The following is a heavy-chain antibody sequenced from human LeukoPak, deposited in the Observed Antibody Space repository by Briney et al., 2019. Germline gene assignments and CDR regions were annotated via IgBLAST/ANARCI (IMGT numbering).Heavy chain of an antibody. CDR1: GFTFSSYA. CDR3: ARDRARYCSGGSCHTFYYYGMDV. D-gene: IGHD2-15*01. Sequence: GGSLRLSCAASGFTFSSYAMHWVRQAPGKGLEWVAVISYDGSNKYYADSVKGRFTISRDNSKNTLYLQMNSLRAEDTAVYYCARDRARYCSGGSCHTFYYYGMDVWGQGTTVTVSS. V-gene: IGHV3-30-3*01. J-gene: IGHJ6*02. CDR2: ISYDGSNK.